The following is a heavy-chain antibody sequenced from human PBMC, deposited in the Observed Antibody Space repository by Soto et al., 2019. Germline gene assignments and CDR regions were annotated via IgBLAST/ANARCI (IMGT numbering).Heavy chain of an antibody. D-gene: IGHD3-10*01. V-gene: IGHV5-10-1*01. Sequence: GESLKISCKGSGYSFTSYWISWVRQMPGKGLEWMGRIDPSDSYTNYSPSFQGHVTISADKSISTACLQWSSLKASDTAMYYCARQVMVRGVNYYYYGMDVWGQGTTVTVSS. CDR2: IDPSDSYT. CDR3: ARQVMVRGVNYYYYGMDV. CDR1: GYSFTSYW. J-gene: IGHJ6*02.